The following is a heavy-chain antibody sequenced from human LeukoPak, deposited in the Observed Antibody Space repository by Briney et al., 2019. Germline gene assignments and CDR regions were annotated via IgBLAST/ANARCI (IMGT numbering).Heavy chain of an antibody. CDR1: GYSFTSYW. CDR3: ARPEGLGGYIPLDAFDI. J-gene: IGHJ3*02. V-gene: IGHV5-51*01. Sequence: GESLKISCKGSGYSFTSYWIAWVRQMPGKGLEWMGIIYPTDSDTRYSPSFQGQVTISADKSISTAYLQWSSLKASDTAMYYCARPEGLGGYIPLDAFDIWGQGTMVTVSS. CDR2: IYPTDSDT. D-gene: IGHD5-18*01.